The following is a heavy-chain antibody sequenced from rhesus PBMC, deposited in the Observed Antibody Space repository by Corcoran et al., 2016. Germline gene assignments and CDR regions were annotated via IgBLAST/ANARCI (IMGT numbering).Heavy chain of an antibody. J-gene: IGHJ6*01. CDR1: GYTFTDYY. CDR2: INPYNGNT. Sequence: QVQLVQSGAEVKKPGASVKLSCKASGYTFTDYYMQGVRQAVRQGREWMGRINPYNGNTKYAQEIKGRCPKARNTSTSTAYMELSRLRSEDTALYYCARDTPGRGECTGSGCYEYGLDSWGQGVVVTVSS. D-gene: IGHD2-21*01. V-gene: IGHV1S2*01. CDR3: ARDTPGRGECTGSGCYEYGLDS.